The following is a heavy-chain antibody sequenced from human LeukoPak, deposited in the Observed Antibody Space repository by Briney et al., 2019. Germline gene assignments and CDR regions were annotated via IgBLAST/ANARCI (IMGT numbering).Heavy chain of an antibody. J-gene: IGHJ5*02. CDR1: GGTFSSYA. Sequence: ASVKVSCKASGGTFSSYAISWVRQAPGQGLEWMGIINPSGGFTSYAQKFQGRVTMTRDTSTSTVYFELSSLRSEDTAAYYCARADYGDYGEWFDPWGQGTLVSVSS. CDR2: INPSGGFT. V-gene: IGHV1-46*01. CDR3: ARADYGDYGEWFDP. D-gene: IGHD4-17*01.